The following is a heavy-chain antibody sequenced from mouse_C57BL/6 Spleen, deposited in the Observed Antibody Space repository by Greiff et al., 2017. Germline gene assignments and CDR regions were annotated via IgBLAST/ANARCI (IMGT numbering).Heavy chain of an antibody. CDR2: INYDGSSS. J-gene: IGHJ2*01. V-gene: IGHV5-16*01. CDR1: GFTFSDYY. CDR3: AGGPYSCDY. Sequence: EVKLMESEGGLVQPGSSMKLSCTASGFTFSDYYMAWVRQVPEKGLEWVANINYDGSSSYYLDPLKSRFIISRDNAKNILYLQMVSLKSEDTATYYCAGGPYSCDYWGQGTTLTVSS.